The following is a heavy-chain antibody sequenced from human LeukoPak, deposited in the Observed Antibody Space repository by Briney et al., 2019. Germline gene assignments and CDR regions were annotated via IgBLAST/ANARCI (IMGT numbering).Heavy chain of an antibody. D-gene: IGHD1-26*01. Sequence: GGSLRLSCTASGFTFGDYAMSWFRQAPGKGLEWVGFIRSKAYGGTTEYAASVIGRFTISRDDSKSIAYLQMNSLKTEDTAVYYCTRVVGAIQYGRVDYWGQGTLVTVSS. CDR2: IRSKAYGGTT. CDR3: TRVVGAIQYGRVDY. CDR1: GFTFGDYA. J-gene: IGHJ4*02. V-gene: IGHV3-49*03.